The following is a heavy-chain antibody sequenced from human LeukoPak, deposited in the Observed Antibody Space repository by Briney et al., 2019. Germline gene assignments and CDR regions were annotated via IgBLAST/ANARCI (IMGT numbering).Heavy chain of an antibody. CDR3: ARGVATNRYYFDY. CDR1: GFTFSNYG. V-gene: IGHV3-30*03. CDR2: ISYDGSNK. D-gene: IGHD5-12*01. Sequence: GGSLRLSCAASGFTFSNYGMHWVRQAPGKGLEWVAVISYDGSNKYYADSVKGRFTISRDESKNTLYLQMNSLRSEDTAVYSCARGVATNRYYFDYWGQGTLVTVSS. J-gene: IGHJ4*02.